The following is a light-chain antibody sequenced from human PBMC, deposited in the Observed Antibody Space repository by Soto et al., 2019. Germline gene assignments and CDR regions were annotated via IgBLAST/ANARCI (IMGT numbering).Light chain of an antibody. V-gene: IGKV3-20*01. CDR3: QQYDSSPRT. CDR2: RTS. CDR1: QSVSSSY. J-gene: IGKJ1*01. Sequence: EIVLTQSPGTLSLSPGERATLSCRASQSVSSSYLAWYQQKPGQAPRLLIYRTSNRATGIPDRFSGSGSGTDFTLTISRLEPEDFAVYWCQQYDSSPRTFGQGTRWKSN.